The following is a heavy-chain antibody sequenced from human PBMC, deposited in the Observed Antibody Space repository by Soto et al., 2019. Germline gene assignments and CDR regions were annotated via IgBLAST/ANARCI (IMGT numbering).Heavy chain of an antibody. J-gene: IGHJ6*02. CDR1: GGTFGSYA. Sequence: SVKVSCKASGGTFGSYAISWVRQAPVQGLEWMGGIIPIFGTANYAQKFQGRVTITADKSTSTAYMELSSLRSEDTAVYYCERDKYCSSTSCYYYYYYGMDVWGQGTTVTVS. D-gene: IGHD2-2*01. CDR2: IIPIFGTA. CDR3: ERDKYCSSTSCYYYYYYGMDV. V-gene: IGHV1-69*06.